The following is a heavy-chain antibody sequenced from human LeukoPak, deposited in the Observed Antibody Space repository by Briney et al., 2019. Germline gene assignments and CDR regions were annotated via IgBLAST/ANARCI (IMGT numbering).Heavy chain of an antibody. J-gene: IGHJ4*02. CDR3: ARDLFYSVSGTYYNVGRVFNY. D-gene: IGHD3-10*01. CDR1: GYTFTGYY. Sequence: ASVKVSCKASGYTFTGYYMHWVRQAPGQGLEWMGWINPNSGGTNYAQKFQGRVTMTRDKSIRTAYMELTSLRSDDTAVYYCARDLFYSVSGTYYNVGRVFNYWGQGTLVTVSS. V-gene: IGHV1-2*02. CDR2: INPNSGGT.